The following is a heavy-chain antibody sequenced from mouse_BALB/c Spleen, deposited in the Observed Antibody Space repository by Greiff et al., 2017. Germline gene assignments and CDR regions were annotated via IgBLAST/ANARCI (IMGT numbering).Heavy chain of an antibody. Sequence: QVHVKQSGAELAKPGASVKMSCKASGYTFTSYWMHWVKQRPGQGLEWIGYINPSTGYTEYNQKFKDKATLTADKSSSTAYMQLSSLTSEDSAVYYCARGNWDEVDYWGQGTTLTVSS. CDR2: INPSTGYT. J-gene: IGHJ2*01. CDR3: ARGNWDEVDY. CDR1: GYTFTSYW. V-gene: IGHV1-7*01. D-gene: IGHD4-1*01.